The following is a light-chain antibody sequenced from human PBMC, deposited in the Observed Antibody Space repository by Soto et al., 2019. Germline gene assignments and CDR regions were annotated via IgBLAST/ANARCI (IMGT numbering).Light chain of an antibody. CDR1: SSDVGDYKF. Sequence: QSVLTQPPSASGSPGQSVTISCTGTSSDVGDYKFVSWYQQHPGKAPKLMIYEVSRRPSGVPDRFSGSKSGNTASLIVSGLQAEDEADYYCSSYAGNNNVVFGGGTKLTVL. J-gene: IGLJ2*01. CDR3: SSYAGNNNVV. CDR2: EVS. V-gene: IGLV2-8*01.